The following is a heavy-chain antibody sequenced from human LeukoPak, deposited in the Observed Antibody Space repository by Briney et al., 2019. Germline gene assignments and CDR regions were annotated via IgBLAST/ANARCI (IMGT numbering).Heavy chain of an antibody. CDR2: IYPGDSDT. CDR1: GYTFTSYW. D-gene: IGHD1-26*01. V-gene: IGHV5-51*01. CDR3: ARHGLSGSQDC. J-gene: IGHJ4*02. Sequence: GEPLKISCRGSGYTFTSYWIGWVRQMPGKGLEWMGIIYPGDSDTRYSPSFQGQVTISADKSISTAYLQWGSLKASDTAMYYCARHGLSGSQDCWGQGTLVTVSS.